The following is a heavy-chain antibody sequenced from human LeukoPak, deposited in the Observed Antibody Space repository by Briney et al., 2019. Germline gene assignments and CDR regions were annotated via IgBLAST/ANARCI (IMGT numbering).Heavy chain of an antibody. Sequence: GGSLRLSCAAAGFTFDDYAMHWVRHAPGKGLEWVSGISWNSGSIDYADSVKGQFTISRDNAKNSLYLQMNSLRAEDTALYYCAKDIGTGGTGWYFDLWGRGTLVTVSS. CDR2: ISWNSGSI. CDR1: GFTFDDYA. J-gene: IGHJ2*01. CDR3: AKDIGTGGTGWYFDL. D-gene: IGHD6-13*01. V-gene: IGHV3-9*01.